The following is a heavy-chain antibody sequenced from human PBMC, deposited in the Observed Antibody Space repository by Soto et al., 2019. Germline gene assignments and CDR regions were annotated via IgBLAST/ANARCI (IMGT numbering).Heavy chain of an antibody. CDR1: GGSISSGGYS. CDR2: IYHSGST. J-gene: IGHJ4*02. CDR3: ARNVLLWFGEMV. D-gene: IGHD3-10*01. V-gene: IGHV4-30-2*01. Sequence: SETLSLTCAVSGGSISSGGYSWSWIRQPPGKGLEWIGYIYHSGSTYYNPSLKSRVTIXAXXSXNXFXLXXXSVTXADTALYYCARNVLLWFGEMVWGQGTLVTVSS.